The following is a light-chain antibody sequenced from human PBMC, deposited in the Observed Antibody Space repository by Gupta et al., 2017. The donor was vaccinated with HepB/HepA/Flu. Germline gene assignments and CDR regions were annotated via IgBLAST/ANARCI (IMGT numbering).Light chain of an antibody. CDR1: SSDVGGYNY. Sequence: QSALTPPASVSGSPGQSITISCTGTSSDVGGYNYVSWYQQHPGKAPKLMIYDVSKRPSGVSDRFSGSKSGNTASLTISGLQAEDEADYYCSSFTSSNTWVFGGGTKLTVL. CDR3: SSFTSSNTWV. CDR2: DVS. V-gene: IGLV2-14*01. J-gene: IGLJ3*02.